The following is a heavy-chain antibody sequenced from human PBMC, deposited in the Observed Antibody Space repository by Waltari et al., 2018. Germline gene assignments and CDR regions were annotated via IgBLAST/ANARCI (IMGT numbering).Heavy chain of an antibody. CDR1: GFTFSSYG. CDR3: ARRGNWNDPYYYYGMDV. Sequence: QVQLVESGGGVVQPGRSLRLSCAASGFTFSSYGMHWVRQAPGKGLEWVAVIWYDGSNKYYADSVKGRFTISRDNSKNTLYLQMNSLRAEDTAVYYCARRGNWNDPYYYYGMDVWGQGTTVTVSS. J-gene: IGHJ6*02. D-gene: IGHD1-1*01. CDR2: IWYDGSNK. V-gene: IGHV3-33*01.